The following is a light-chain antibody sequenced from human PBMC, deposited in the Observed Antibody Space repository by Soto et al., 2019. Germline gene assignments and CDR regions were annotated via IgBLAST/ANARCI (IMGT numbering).Light chain of an antibody. V-gene: IGLV2-11*01. CDR2: DVS. CDR3: CSYAGNYFVI. Sequence: QSVLTQPRSVSGSPGQSVTISCTGTSSDVGGYNYVSWYQQHPGKAPKLIIYDVSKRPSGVPDRFSGSKSANTASLTISGLQAEDEADYYCCSYAGNYFVIFGGGTKHTVL. J-gene: IGLJ2*01. CDR1: SSDVGGYNY.